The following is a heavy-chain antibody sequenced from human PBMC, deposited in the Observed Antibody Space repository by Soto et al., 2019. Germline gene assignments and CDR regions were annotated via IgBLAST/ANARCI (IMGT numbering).Heavy chain of an antibody. J-gene: IGHJ6*02. V-gene: IGHV6-1*01. CDR2: TYYRSRWYI. CDR3: ARSEEDSDYYYYGMDV. Sequence: SQTLSLTCVGSGDTVSSNSVAWNWVRQSPSRGLEWLGRTYYRSRWYIDYAVSVRSRIDINADTSKNQVSLQLNSVTPEDTAVYYCARSEEDSDYYYYGMDVWGQGTTVTVSS. D-gene: IGHD2-15*01. CDR1: GDTVSSNSVA.